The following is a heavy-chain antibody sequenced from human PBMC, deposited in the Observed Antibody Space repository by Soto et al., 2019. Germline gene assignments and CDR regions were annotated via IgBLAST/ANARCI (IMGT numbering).Heavy chain of an antibody. J-gene: IGHJ4*02. Sequence: SETLSLTCTVSGGSISSYYWSWIRQPPGKGLAWIGYIYYSGSTNYNPSLKSRVTISVDTSKNQFSLKLSSVTAADTAVYYCARHAVGYGDYVFDYWGQGTLVTVSS. CDR2: IYYSGST. V-gene: IGHV4-59*08. CDR1: GGSISSYY. CDR3: ARHAVGYGDYVFDY. D-gene: IGHD4-17*01.